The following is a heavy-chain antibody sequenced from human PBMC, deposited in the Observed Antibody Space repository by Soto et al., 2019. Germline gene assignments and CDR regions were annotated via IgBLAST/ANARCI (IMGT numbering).Heavy chain of an antibody. CDR3: AKESIYMVRGVSNWFDP. CDR1: GFTFSSYA. D-gene: IGHD3-10*01. Sequence: GGSLRLSCAASGFTFSSYAMSWVRQAPGKGLEWVSAISGSGGSTYYADSVKGRFTISRDNSKNTLYLQMNSLRAEDTAVYYCAKESIYMVRGVSNWFDPWGQGTLVTVSS. V-gene: IGHV3-23*01. J-gene: IGHJ5*02. CDR2: ISGSGGST.